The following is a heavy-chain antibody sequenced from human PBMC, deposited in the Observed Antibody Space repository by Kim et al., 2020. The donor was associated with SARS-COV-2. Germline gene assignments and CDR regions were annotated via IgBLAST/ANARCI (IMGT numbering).Heavy chain of an antibody. J-gene: IGHJ4*02. V-gene: IGHV1-2*02. CDR3: AMTDYYDILTGYYIGDY. D-gene: IGHD3-9*01. Sequence: ASVKVSCKASGYTFTGYYMHWVRQAPGQGLEWMGWINPNSGGTNYAQKFQGRVTMTRDTSISTAYMELSRLRSDDTAVYYCAMTDYYDILTGYYIGDYWGQGTLVTVSS. CDR1: GYTFTGYY. CDR2: INPNSGGT.